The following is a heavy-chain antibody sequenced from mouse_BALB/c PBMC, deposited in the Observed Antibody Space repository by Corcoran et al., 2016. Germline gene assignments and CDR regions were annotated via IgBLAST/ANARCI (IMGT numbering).Heavy chain of an antibody. J-gene: IGHJ3*01. D-gene: IGHD2-4*01. CDR3: ARTPYDYDGAWFAY. CDR1: GYTFTSYV. V-gene: IGHV1S136*01. Sequence: EVQLQQSGPELVKPGASVKMSCKASGYTFTSYVMHWVKQKPGQGLEWIGYINPYNDGTKYNEKFKGKATLTSDKSSSTAYMELSSLTSEDSAVYYCARTPYDYDGAWFAYWGQGTLDTVSA. CDR2: INPYNDGT.